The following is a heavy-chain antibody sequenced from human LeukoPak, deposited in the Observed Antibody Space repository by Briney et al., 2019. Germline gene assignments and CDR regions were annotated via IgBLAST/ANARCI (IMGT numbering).Heavy chain of an antibody. Sequence: SVKVSCKASGGTFSSYAISWVRQAPGQGLEWMGGIIPIFGTANYAQKFQGRVTITTDESTSTAYMELSSLRSEDTAVYYCARGLHPGTDSYGSGYWGQGTLVTVSS. D-gene: IGHD3-10*01. CDR2: IIPIFGTA. V-gene: IGHV1-69*05. CDR3: ARGLHPGTDSYGSGY. J-gene: IGHJ4*02. CDR1: GGTFSSYA.